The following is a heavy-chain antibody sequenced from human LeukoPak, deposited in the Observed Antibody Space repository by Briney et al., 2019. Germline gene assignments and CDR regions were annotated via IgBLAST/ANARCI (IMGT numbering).Heavy chain of an antibody. CDR2: ISAYSGDT. CDR3: ARNAFKTSSGNYFDF. D-gene: IGHD1-14*01. Sequence: ASVKVSFKAFAYNFISYGISWVRRVPGQGLEWMGLISAYSGDTNYAQRFQGRVTMSTDTSTDTAYMELRSLKSEDTAVYYCARNAFKTSSGNYFDFWGRGTLVTVSS. CDR1: AYNFISYG. V-gene: IGHV1-18*01. J-gene: IGHJ4*02.